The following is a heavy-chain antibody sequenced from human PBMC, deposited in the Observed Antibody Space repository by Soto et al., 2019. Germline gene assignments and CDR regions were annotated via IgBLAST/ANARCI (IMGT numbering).Heavy chain of an antibody. J-gene: IGHJ4*02. CDR3: ARGRGELDALTIDY. CDR2: IYYSGST. CDR1: GGSISSYY. V-gene: IGHV4-59*01. Sequence: QVQLQESGPGLVKPSETLSLTCTVSGGSISSYYWSWIRQPPGKGLEWIGYIYYSGSTNYNPSLKSRVTISVDTSKNQFSLKLSSVTAADTAVYYCARGRGELDALTIDYWGQGTLVTVSS. D-gene: IGHD1-26*01.